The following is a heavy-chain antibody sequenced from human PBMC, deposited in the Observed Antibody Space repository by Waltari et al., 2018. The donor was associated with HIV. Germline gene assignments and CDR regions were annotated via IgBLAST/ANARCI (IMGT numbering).Heavy chain of an antibody. CDR1: GCPFSSCG. Sequence: VQVVESGGGVVQPRSSLRLPCAASGCPFSSCGTRGVRQAPGKGLEWMGVIWNDGSNQYYGASVKGRFTISRDNSKNTLYLQMNSLRAEDTAVYYCARGIPQSNWGHYYFGMDVWGQGTTVTVSS. D-gene: IGHD7-27*01. J-gene: IGHJ6*02. CDR3: ARGIPQSNWGHYYFGMDV. CDR2: IWNDGSNQ. V-gene: IGHV3-33*01.